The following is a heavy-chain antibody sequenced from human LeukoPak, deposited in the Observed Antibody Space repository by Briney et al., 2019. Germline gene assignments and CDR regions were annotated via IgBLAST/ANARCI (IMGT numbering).Heavy chain of an antibody. Sequence: PSETLSLTCTVSGGSISSYYWSWIRQPPGKGLEWIGYIYYSGNTNCNPSLKSRVSISIDTSKNQFSLQLSSVTAADTAVYYCARGRDSSGLRDFDLWGRGTLVTVSA. CDR1: GGSISSYY. J-gene: IGHJ2*01. CDR2: IYYSGNT. V-gene: IGHV4-59*01. CDR3: ARGRDSSGLRDFDL. D-gene: IGHD3-22*01.